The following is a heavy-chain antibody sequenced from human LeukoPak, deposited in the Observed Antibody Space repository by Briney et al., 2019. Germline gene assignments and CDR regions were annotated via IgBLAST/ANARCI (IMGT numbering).Heavy chain of an antibody. J-gene: IGHJ4*02. D-gene: IGHD3-10*01. Sequence: GGSLRLSCAASGFTFSSYAMHWVRQAPGEGLEWVSIISSGGVYEYYADSVKDRFTISRDNSKNTLYLQLNSLRTEDTAVYYCARDSTYYYDSGSSGPHYFDNWGQGTLVTVSS. CDR3: ARDSTYYYDSGSSGPHYFDN. CDR2: ISSGGVYE. V-gene: IGHV3-30*01. CDR1: GFTFSSYA.